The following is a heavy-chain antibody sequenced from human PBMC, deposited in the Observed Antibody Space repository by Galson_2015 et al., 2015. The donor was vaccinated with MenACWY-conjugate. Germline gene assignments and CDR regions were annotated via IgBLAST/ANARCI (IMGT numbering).Heavy chain of an antibody. CDR3: GRIGTPYNFGSP. J-gene: IGHJ5*02. Sequence: SLRLSCAASGFTFSDYCMHWVRPAPGKGLVWVSRVCGDGSGKTYAGSVKGRFSISMDNAKTTLYLQMNSLRAEDTAMYYCGRIGTPYNFGSPWGQGTLVTVSS. CDR1: GFTFSDYC. V-gene: IGHV3-74*01. CDR2: VCGDGSGK. D-gene: IGHD1-1*01.